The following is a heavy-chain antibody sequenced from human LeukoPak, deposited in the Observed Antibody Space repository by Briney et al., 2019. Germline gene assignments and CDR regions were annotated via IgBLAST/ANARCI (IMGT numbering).Heavy chain of an antibody. J-gene: IGHJ3*02. Sequence: PSQTLSLTCTVSVDPISSGDYYCRWIRQAAGKGQVRNAWISSSGSTSYNPSLTIRVTISVDTAKNQFSLKLSAVTAADTAVYFCARGPYSYDSSGAFDIWGQGTMVTVSS. CDR2: ISSSGST. D-gene: IGHD3-22*01. V-gene: IGHV4-61*02. CDR1: VDPISSGDYY. CDR3: ARGPYSYDSSGAFDI.